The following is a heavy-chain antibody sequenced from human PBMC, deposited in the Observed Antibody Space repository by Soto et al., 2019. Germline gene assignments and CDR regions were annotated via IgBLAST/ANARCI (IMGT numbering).Heavy chain of an antibody. V-gene: IGHV3-74*01. J-gene: IGHJ3*02. D-gene: IGHD6-6*01. CDR1: GYTFSRHW. CDR3: ARPRSMSSSGFDI. Sequence: EVQLVESGGGLVQPGGSLRLSCAASGYTFSRHWIHWVRQAPGQGLVGVSRISPDGTITDYADSVRGRFTISRGNAKNTLYLQMDSLRADDTAVYYCARPRSMSSSGFDIWGQGTMVTVSS. CDR2: ISPDGTIT.